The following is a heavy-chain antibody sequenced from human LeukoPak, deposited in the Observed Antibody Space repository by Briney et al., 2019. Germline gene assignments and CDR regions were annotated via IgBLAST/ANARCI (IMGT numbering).Heavy chain of an antibody. CDR2: ITSGSTYI. Sequence: GGSLRLSCAASGFTFSNAWMSWVRQAPGKGLEWVSSITSGSTYIYYADSVKGRFTISRDNAKNSLYLQMNSLRAEDTAVYYCARGTIAAADIDYWGQGVLVTVSS. CDR1: GFTFSNAW. J-gene: IGHJ4*02. V-gene: IGHV3-21*06. D-gene: IGHD6-13*01. CDR3: ARGTIAAADIDY.